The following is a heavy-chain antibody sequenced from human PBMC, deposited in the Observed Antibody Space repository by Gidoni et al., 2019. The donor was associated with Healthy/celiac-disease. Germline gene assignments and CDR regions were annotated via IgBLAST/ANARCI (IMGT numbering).Heavy chain of an antibody. V-gene: IGHV3-23*01. CDR3: AKDRKWLVLGY. J-gene: IGHJ4*02. Sequence: EVQLLESGGGLVQPGGSLRLSCEASGFTFSSYAMCWVRQAAGKVLEWVSAIIGSGGSTYYADSVKCRFTISRDNSKNTLYLQMNSLRAEDTAVYYCAKDRKWLVLGYWGQGTLVTVS. CDR1: GFTFSSYA. D-gene: IGHD6-19*01. CDR2: IIGSGGST.